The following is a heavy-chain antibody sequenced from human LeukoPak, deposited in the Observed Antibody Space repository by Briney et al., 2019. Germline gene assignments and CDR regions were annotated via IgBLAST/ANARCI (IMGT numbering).Heavy chain of an antibody. V-gene: IGHV1-3*01. Sequence: GASVKVSCKASGYTFTSYAMHWVRQAPGQRLEWMGWINAGNSNTKYSQKFQGRVTITRDTSASTAYMELSSLRSEDTAVYYCARPSIAAAGISFDYWGQGTLVTVSS. CDR1: GYTFTSYA. J-gene: IGHJ4*02. CDR2: INAGNSNT. D-gene: IGHD6-13*01. CDR3: ARPSIAAAGISFDY.